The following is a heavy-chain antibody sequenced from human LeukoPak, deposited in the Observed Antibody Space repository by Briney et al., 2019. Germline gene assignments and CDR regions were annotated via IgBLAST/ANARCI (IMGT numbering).Heavy chain of an antibody. J-gene: IGHJ4*02. Sequence: KASETLSLTCTVSGYSISSGYYWGWIRQPPGKGLEWIGNIYHSGSTYYNPSLKSRVTISIDTSKNQFSLNLSSVTAADTAVYSCARLPLTGYSYFDYWGQGTLVTVSS. CDR2: IYHSGST. D-gene: IGHD3-9*01. V-gene: IGHV4-38-2*02. CDR1: GYSISSGYY. CDR3: ARLPLTGYSYFDY.